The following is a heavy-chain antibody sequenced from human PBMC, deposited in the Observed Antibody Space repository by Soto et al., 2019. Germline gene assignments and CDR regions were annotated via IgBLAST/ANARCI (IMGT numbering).Heavy chain of an antibody. J-gene: IGHJ4*02. D-gene: IGHD3-10*01. CDR3: ARDAGDMVRGVMGFFDY. CDR2: IIPISGTT. Sequence: QVQLVQSGAEVKKPGSSVKVSCKASGGTFSSDAIIWVRQAPGRGLEWMGGIIPISGTTNYAQKFQGRVTITADESTSTVYMELSSLRSEDTAVYHCARDAGDMVRGVMGFFDYWGQGTLVTVSS. CDR1: GGTFSSDA. V-gene: IGHV1-69*01.